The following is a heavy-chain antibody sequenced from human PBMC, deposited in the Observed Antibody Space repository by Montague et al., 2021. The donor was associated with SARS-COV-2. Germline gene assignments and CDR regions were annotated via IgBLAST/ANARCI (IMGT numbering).Heavy chain of an antibody. Sequence: SLRFSCAASGFTFDVYGMSWIRQVPGKGLEWVAGITWNGITTGYADAVKGRFTISRDNAKKSLYLEMKSLRAEDTALYYCTRGFRGGPFDCWGQGSLVTVSS. CDR2: ITWNGITT. J-gene: IGHJ4*02. D-gene: IGHD3-10*01. V-gene: IGHV3-20*04. CDR3: TRGFRGGPFDC. CDR1: GFTFDVYG.